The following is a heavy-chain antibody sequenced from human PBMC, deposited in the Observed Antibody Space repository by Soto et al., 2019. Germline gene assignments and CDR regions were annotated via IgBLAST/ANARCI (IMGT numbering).Heavy chain of an antibody. V-gene: IGHV1-18*01. Sequence: QVQLVQSEGEVKKPGASVKISCRASGYTFTSYAINWVRQAPGQGLEWMGWISAHRGNTNYAQKVQGRVTMTTDTSTSTAYMELRSLRSDDTVIYYCARIAASGIVHDFDFWGQGTLVTVSS. CDR2: ISAHRGNT. D-gene: IGHD6-13*01. J-gene: IGHJ4*02. CDR1: GYTFTSYA. CDR3: ARIAASGIVHDFDF.